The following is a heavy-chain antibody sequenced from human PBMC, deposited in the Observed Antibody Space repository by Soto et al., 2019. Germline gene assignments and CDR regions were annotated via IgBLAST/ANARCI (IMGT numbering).Heavy chain of an antibody. CDR1: GGTFSSYT. CDR2: IIPILGIA. Sequence: QVQLVQSGAEVKKPGSSVKVSCKASGGTFSSYTISWVRQAPGQGLEWMGRIIPILGIANYAQKFQGRVTITADKSTSTAYMELSSLRSEDTAVYYCARDEYVVVAARPQAWGQGTLVTVSS. J-gene: IGHJ4*02. D-gene: IGHD2-15*01. CDR3: ARDEYVVVAARPQA. V-gene: IGHV1-69*08.